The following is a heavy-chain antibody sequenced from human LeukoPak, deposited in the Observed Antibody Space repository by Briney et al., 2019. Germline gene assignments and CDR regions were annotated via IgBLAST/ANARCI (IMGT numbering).Heavy chain of an antibody. CDR3: AKDLSWWAAADH. CDR1: GFTLSGNA. CDR2: VGGDDRT. V-gene: IGHV3-23*01. Sequence: GGSLRLSCAASGFTLSGNAMSWVRQAPGRGLEWVSGVGGDDRTHYADSVRGRFTIPRDNSMNTVSLDMNRLRVEDTAVYYCAKDLSWWAAADHWGQGALVTVAS. J-gene: IGHJ1*01. D-gene: IGHD2-15*01.